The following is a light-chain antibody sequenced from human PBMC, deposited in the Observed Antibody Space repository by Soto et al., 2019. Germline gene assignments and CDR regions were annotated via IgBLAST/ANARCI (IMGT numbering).Light chain of an antibody. J-gene: IGKJ2*01. CDR1: QSLLHSNGYNY. CDR3: MQALQAPRT. Sequence: DIVMTQSPLSLPVTPGEPASISCRSSQSLLHSNGYNYLDWYLQKPGQSPQLLIYLGSNRDSGVPDRFSGSESGTDFTLKISRVEAEDVGVYYCMQALQAPRTFGQGTKLEIK. V-gene: IGKV2-28*01. CDR2: LGS.